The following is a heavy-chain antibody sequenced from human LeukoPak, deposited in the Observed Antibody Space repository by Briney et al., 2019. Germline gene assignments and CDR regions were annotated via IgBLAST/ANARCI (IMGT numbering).Heavy chain of an antibody. D-gene: IGHD5-18*01. J-gene: IGHJ4*02. CDR1: GGSFSGYY. CDR3: ARVGYSYGR. V-gene: IGHV4-34*01. Sequence: SETLSLTCGVYGGSFSGYYWSWIRQPPGKGLEWIGEINHSGSTNYNPSLKSRVTISVDTSKNQFSLKLSSVTAADTAVYYCARVGYSYGRWGQGTLVTVSS. CDR2: INHSGST.